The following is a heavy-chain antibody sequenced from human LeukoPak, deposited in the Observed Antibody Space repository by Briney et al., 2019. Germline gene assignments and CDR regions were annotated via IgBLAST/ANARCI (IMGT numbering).Heavy chain of an antibody. J-gene: IGHJ4*02. V-gene: IGHV3-21*01. Sequence: PGGSLRLSYAASGFTFSSYSMNWVRQAPGKGLEWVSSISSSSSYIYYADSVKGRFTISRDNAKNSLYLQMNSLRAEDTAVYYCARYSSSWYSIDYWGQGTLVTVSS. CDR3: ARYSSSWYSIDY. CDR1: GFTFSSYS. CDR2: ISSSSSYI. D-gene: IGHD6-13*01.